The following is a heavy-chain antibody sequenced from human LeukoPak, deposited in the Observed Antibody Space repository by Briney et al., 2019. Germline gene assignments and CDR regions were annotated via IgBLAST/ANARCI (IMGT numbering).Heavy chain of an antibody. CDR1: GFTFDDYG. J-gene: IGHJ4*02. CDR3: ARDLGYCSGGSCYVFDY. Sequence: GGSLRLSCAASGFTFDDYGMSWVRQAPGKGLEWVSSISSSSSYIYYADSVKGRFTISRDNAKNSLYLQMNSLRAEDTAVYYCARDLGYCSGGSCYVFDYWGQGTLVTVSS. D-gene: IGHD2-15*01. V-gene: IGHV3-21*04. CDR2: ISSSSSYI.